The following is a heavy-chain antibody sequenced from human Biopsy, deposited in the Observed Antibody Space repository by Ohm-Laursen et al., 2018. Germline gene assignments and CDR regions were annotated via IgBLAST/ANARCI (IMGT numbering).Heavy chain of an antibody. Sequence: SETLSLTCTVSGGSLNFYYWSWIRQPPGKGLECIGYIYYSGSTNYKPSLDSRVAISADTSKNQFSLNLYSVTAADTAVYFCARGLPRIAPMVRGRRTWFDPWGQGTLVTVSS. D-gene: IGHD3-10*01. CDR3: ARGLPRIAPMVRGRRTWFDP. CDR2: IYYSGST. V-gene: IGHV4-59*12. CDR1: GGSLNFYY. J-gene: IGHJ5*02.